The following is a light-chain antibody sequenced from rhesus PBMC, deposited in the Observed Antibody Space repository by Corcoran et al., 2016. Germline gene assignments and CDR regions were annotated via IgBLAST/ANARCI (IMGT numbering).Light chain of an antibody. J-gene: IGKJ4*01. Sequence: DIVMTQTPLSLSVTPGEPASISCRSSPSPLPSDGYMYLDWYLQKPGQYPQLLVYLGSRRASGVPERVSGSGSVTDFTLKSSRVEAEDVGVYYCMQGAQLPLTFGGGTKVEIK. CDR3: MQGAQLPLT. CDR2: LGS. V-gene: IGKV2-78*01. CDR1: PSPLPSDGYMY.